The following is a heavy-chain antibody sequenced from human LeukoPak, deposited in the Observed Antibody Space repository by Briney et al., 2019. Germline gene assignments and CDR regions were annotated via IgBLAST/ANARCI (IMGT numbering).Heavy chain of an antibody. CDR2: IYTSGST. D-gene: IGHD1-26*01. Sequence: PSETLSLTCTVSGGSISSGSYYWSWIRQPAGKGLEWIGRIYTSGSTNYNPSLKSRVTISVDTSKNQFSLKLSSVTAADTAVYYCAGSGSYDYFDYWGQGTLVTVSS. CDR3: AGSGSYDYFDY. J-gene: IGHJ4*02. CDR1: GGSISSGSYY. V-gene: IGHV4-61*02.